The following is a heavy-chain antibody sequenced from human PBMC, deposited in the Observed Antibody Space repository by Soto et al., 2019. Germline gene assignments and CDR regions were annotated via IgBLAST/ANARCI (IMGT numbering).Heavy chain of an antibody. CDR3: ARGAYFDY. Sequence: ASVKVSCKASGFTFTSSAVQWVRQARGQRLEWIGWISAYNGNTNYAQKLQGRVTMTTDTSTSTAYMELRSLRSDDTAVYYCARGAYFDYWGQGSLVTVSS. V-gene: IGHV1-18*01. J-gene: IGHJ4*02. CDR2: ISAYNGNT. CDR1: GFTFTSSA.